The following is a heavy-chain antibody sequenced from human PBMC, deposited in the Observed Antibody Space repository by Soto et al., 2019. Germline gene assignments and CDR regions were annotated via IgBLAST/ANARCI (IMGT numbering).Heavy chain of an antibody. D-gene: IGHD3-22*01. CDR3: ARSAFQGGNYYDSSGYYFLDY. J-gene: IGHJ4*02. Sequence: SVKVSCKASGGTFSSYAISWVRQTPGQGLEWMGGIIPIFGTANYAQKFQGRVTITADESTSTAYMELSSLRSEDTAVYYCARSAFQGGNYYDSSGYYFLDYWGQGTLVTV. V-gene: IGHV1-69*13. CDR2: IIPIFGTA. CDR1: GGTFSSYA.